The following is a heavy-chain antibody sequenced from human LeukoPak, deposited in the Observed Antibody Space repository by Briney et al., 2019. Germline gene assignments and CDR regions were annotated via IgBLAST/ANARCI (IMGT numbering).Heavy chain of an antibody. CDR3: ASGIAADGNSFDS. Sequence: GGSLRLSCAASGFTFSNYGMHWLRQAPGKGLEWVTFIRNEGSSKYYAENGMGRFTVYRDNLENILYVQMNSMRAEHTAVYYCASGIAADGNSFDSWGQGTLVTVSS. J-gene: IGHJ4*02. V-gene: IGHV3-30*02. D-gene: IGHD6-13*01. CDR1: GFTFSNYG. CDR2: IRNEGSSK.